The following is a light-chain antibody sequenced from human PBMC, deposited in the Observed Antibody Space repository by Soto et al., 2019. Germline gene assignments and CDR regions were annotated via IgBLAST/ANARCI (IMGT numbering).Light chain of an antibody. J-gene: IGLJ2*01. CDR1: SSDVGGYNY. Sequence: QSALTQPASVSGSPGQSITISCTGTSSDVGGYNYVSWYQQHPGKAPKLMIYDVSNRPSGVSNRFSGSKSGNTASLTISGLLAEDDADYYCSSYTSSSTPVVFGGGTKVTVL. CDR2: DVS. CDR3: SSYTSSSTPVV. V-gene: IGLV2-14*01.